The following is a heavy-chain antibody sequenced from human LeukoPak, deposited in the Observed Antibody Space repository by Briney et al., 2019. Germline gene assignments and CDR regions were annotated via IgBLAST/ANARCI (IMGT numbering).Heavy chain of an antibody. J-gene: IGHJ4*02. CDR2: FDPEDGET. CDR1: GYTLTELS. D-gene: IGHD2-2*01. CDR3: ATANIVVVPAARGYYFDY. V-gene: IGHV1-24*01. Sequence: ASVKVSCKVSGYTLTELSMHWVRQAPGKGLEWMGGFDPEDGETIYAQKFQGRVTMTEDTSTDTAYMELSSLRSEDTAVYYCATANIVVVPAARGYYFDYWGQGTLVTVSS.